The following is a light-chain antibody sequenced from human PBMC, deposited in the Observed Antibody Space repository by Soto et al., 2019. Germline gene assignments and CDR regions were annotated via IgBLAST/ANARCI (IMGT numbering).Light chain of an antibody. CDR3: QRYGTSTT. CDR1: QTVTNNY. Sequence: IAFTQSPGTLYLATGDCATIYIRASQTVTNNYLAWYQQQPGQAPRLLIYGASSRATGIPDRFSGSGSGTYFTLTISRLEPDDFAVYYRQRYGTSTTFGQGTKVDIK. V-gene: IGKV3-20*01. J-gene: IGKJ1*01. CDR2: GAS.